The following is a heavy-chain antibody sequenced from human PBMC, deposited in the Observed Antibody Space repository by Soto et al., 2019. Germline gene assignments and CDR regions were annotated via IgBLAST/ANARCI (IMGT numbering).Heavy chain of an antibody. CDR3: ARDIWQLVENDAFDI. CDR2: INSDERST. V-gene: IGHV3-74*01. D-gene: IGHD6-13*01. J-gene: IGHJ3*02. Sequence: GGSLRLSCAPSGFTFSSYWMHWVRQAPGKGLVWVSRINSDERSTSYADSVKGRFTISRDNAKNTMYLQMNSLRAEATPPYYCARDIWQLVENDAFDIWVRGTMVTVSS. CDR1: GFTFSSYW.